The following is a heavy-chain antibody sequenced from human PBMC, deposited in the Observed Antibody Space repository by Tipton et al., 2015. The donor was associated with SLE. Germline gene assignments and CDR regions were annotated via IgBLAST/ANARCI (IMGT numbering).Heavy chain of an antibody. Sequence: SLRLSCAASGSTFSTYWMYWVRQTPGKGLEWVSRITTDGRSTSYADSVKGRFTISRDNAQNTVYLQMNSLRAEDTAIYYCARSGSLKDYDFWSANSWGQGTLVTVSS. CDR2: ITTDGRST. V-gene: IGHV3-74*01. CDR1: GSTFSTYW. J-gene: IGHJ4*02. CDR3: ARSGSLKDYDFWSANS. D-gene: IGHD3-3*01.